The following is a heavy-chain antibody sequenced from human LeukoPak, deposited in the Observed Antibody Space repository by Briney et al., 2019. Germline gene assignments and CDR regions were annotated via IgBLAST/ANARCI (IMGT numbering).Heavy chain of an antibody. CDR2: IYYSGST. CDR1: GDSISSSNYY. J-gene: IGHJ4*02. Sequence: SETLSLTCTVSGDSISSSNYYWGWIRQPPGKGLEWIGSIYYSGSTYYNPSLKSRVTISLDTSKNQFSLRLSSVTAADTAVYYCARHDMVRGVSDYWGQGTLVTVSS. CDR3: ARHDMVRGVSDY. D-gene: IGHD3-10*01. V-gene: IGHV4-39*01.